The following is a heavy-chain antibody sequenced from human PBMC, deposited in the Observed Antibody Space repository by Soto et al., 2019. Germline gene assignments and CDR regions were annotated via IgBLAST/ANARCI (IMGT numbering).Heavy chain of an antibody. V-gene: IGHV1-18*04. CDR2: ISASNGDT. J-gene: IGHJ6*03. Sequence: QVELVQSGVEVKKPGASVKVSCKASGYTFTNHGLSWVRQAPGQGLEWMGWISASNGDTNYAQKFLGRVTVTTDTSTSTGCMELRSLESEATAVYYCARMVRGSKIDYYFYMDVWGNWTMVIVS. CDR3: ARMVRGSKIDYYFYMDV. CDR1: GYTFTNHG. D-gene: IGHD3-10*01.